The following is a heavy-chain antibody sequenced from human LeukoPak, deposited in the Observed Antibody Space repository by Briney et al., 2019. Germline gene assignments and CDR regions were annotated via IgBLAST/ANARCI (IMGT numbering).Heavy chain of an antibody. CDR3: ARESRKRYGGNSYYFDY. D-gene: IGHD4-23*01. Sequence: SQTLSLTCAVSGGSISSGGYSWSWIGQPPGKGLEWIGYIYHSGSTYYNPSLKSRVTISVDRSKNQFSLKLSSVTAADTAVYYCARESRKRYGGNSYYFDYWGQGTLVTVSS. J-gene: IGHJ4*02. CDR2: IYHSGST. CDR1: GGSISSGGYS. V-gene: IGHV4-30-2*01.